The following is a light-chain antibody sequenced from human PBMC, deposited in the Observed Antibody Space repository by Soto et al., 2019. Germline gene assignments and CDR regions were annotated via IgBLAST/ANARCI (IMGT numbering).Light chain of an antibody. Sequence: EIVLTQSPGTLSLSPGERATLSCRASQSVSSNYLAWYQQKPGQAPRLLIYGASSRATGIPDRFSGSGSGKDFTLTISRLEPEDFVVYYCQQYSSSFRTFGQGTKVEIK. CDR2: GAS. J-gene: IGKJ1*01. CDR3: QQYSSSFRT. V-gene: IGKV3-20*01. CDR1: QSVSSNY.